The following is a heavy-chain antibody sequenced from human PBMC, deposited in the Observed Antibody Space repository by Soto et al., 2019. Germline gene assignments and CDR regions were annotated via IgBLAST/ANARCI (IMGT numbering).Heavy chain of an antibody. Sequence: ASVKVSCKASGYTFTGYYMHWVRQAPGQGLEWMGWINPNSGGTNYAQKFQGRVTMTRDTSISTAYMELSRLRSDDTAVYYCARAESLDGTFDYWGQGTLVTVSS. CDR1: GYTFTGYY. D-gene: IGHD1-1*01. CDR2: INPNSGGT. CDR3: ARAESLDGTFDY. J-gene: IGHJ4*02. V-gene: IGHV1-2*02.